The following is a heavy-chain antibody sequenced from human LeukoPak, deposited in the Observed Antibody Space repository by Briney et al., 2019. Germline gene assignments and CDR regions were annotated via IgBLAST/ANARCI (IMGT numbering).Heavy chain of an antibody. CDR1: GFTVSSSY. Sequence: PGGSLRLSCATSGFTVSSSYLSWVRQAPGKGLEWVSVIYSDGSTYYADSVKGRFTISRDNSKNTLFLQMNSLRAEDTAVYYCARESTNYIAPYYYMDVWGKGTTVTVSS. J-gene: IGHJ6*03. CDR2: IYSDGST. V-gene: IGHV3-66*01. CDR3: ARESTNYIAPYYYMDV. D-gene: IGHD4/OR15-4a*01.